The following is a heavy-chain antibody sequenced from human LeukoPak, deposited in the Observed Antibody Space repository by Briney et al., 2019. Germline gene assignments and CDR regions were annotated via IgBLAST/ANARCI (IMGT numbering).Heavy chain of an antibody. J-gene: IGHJ4*02. D-gene: IGHD3-9*01. CDR2: INPNSGGT. Sequence: ASVKVSCKASGYTFTGYYIHWVRQAPGQRLEWMGWINPNSGGTNYAQKFPGSVTMTRDTSISTAYMELSRLRSHDTAVYYCATLDDLLTGYYREPRSDTFDYWGQGTLVTVSS. V-gene: IGHV1-2*02. CDR1: GYTFTGYY. CDR3: ATLDDLLTGYYREPRSDTFDY.